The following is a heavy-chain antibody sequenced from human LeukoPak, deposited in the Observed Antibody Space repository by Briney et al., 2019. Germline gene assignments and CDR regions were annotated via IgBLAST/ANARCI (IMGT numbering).Heavy chain of an antibody. J-gene: IGHJ5*02. D-gene: IGHD2-15*01. CDR1: GGSISSYY. CDR3: ARLNCSGGSCYSVDH. CDR2: ISYSGST. V-gene: IGHV4-59*12. Sequence: PSETLSLTCTVSGGSISSYYWSWIRQPPGKGLEWIGYISYSGSTNYNPSLKSRVTISVDTSKNQFSLKLSSVTAADTAVYYCARLNCSGGSCYSVDHWGQGTLVAVSS.